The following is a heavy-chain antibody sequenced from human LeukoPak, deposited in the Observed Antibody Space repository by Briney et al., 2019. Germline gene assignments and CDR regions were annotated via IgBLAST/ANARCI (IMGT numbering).Heavy chain of an antibody. D-gene: IGHD2-2*01. CDR2: IITVFDTA. CDR1: GGTFSNYA. Sequence: SVKVSCKASGGTFSNYAIHWVRQAPGQGLEWMGRIITVFDTADYLQKFQGRVTITTDESTSTAYMELSSLRSEDTAVYFCATQTSPTESYFDSWGQGTLVSVSS. V-gene: IGHV1-69*05. CDR3: ATQTSPTESYFDS. J-gene: IGHJ4*02.